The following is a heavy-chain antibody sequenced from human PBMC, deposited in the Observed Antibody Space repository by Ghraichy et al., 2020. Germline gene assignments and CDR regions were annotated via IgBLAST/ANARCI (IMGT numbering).Heavy chain of an antibody. V-gene: IGHV4-39*01. Sequence: SETLSLTCTVSGGSISSSSYYWGWIRQPPGKGLEWIGSIYYSGSTYYNPSLKSRVTISVDTSKNQFSLKLSSVTAADTAVYYCARHKVPGYSYGPMGGLFDYWGQGTLVTVSS. J-gene: IGHJ4*02. CDR3: ARHKVPGYSYGPMGGLFDY. CDR1: GGSISSSSYY. D-gene: IGHD5-18*01. CDR2: IYYSGST.